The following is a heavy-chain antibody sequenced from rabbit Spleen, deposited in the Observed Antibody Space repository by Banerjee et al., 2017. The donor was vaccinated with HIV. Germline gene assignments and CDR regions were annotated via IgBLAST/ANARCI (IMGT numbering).Heavy chain of an antibody. Sequence: QEQLVESGGGLVKPEGSLTLTCKASGFTFSDRDVMCWVRQAPGKGLEWISCINTASGNAVYASWAKGRFPISKSTSTTVTLQMTSLTAADADTYSCARELTGVSSWNIKLWGPGTLVTVS. CDR1: GFTFSDRDV. CDR2: INTASGNA. CDR3: ARELTGVSSWNIKL. J-gene: IGHJ4*01. V-gene: IGHV1S45*01. D-gene: IGHD8-1*01.